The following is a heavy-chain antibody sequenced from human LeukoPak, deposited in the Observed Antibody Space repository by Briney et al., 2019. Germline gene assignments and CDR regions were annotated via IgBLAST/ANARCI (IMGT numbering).Heavy chain of an antibody. V-gene: IGHV3-74*01. J-gene: IGHJ3*02. D-gene: IGHD5-18*01. CDR3: AKDRGDTAFDI. Sequence: QAGGSLRLSCAASGFTFSNYWMHWVRQAPGKGLVWVSRINSGGRRTNYADSVKGRFTISRDNAKNTLYLQLNSLRVEDTAVYYCAKDRGDTAFDIWGQGTMVTVSS. CDR1: GFTFSNYW. CDR2: INSGGRRT.